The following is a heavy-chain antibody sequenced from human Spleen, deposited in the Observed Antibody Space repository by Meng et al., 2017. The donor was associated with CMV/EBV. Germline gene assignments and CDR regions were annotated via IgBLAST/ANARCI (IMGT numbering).Heavy chain of an antibody. D-gene: IGHD5-12*01. CDR2: INHSGST. CDR1: GGSFSGYY. V-gene: IGHV4-34*01. Sequence: VQLQQWGAGLLKPSETLSLTCAVYGGSFSGYYWSWIRQPPGKGLEWIGEINHSGSTNYNPSLKSRVTISVDTSKNQFSLKLSSVTAADTAVYYCARGHSGYDYYFDYWGQGTLVTVSS. J-gene: IGHJ4*02. CDR3: ARGHSGYDYYFDY.